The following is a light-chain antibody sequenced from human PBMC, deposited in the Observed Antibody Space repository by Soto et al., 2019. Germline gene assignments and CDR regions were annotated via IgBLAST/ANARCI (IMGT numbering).Light chain of an antibody. CDR2: DVS. Sequence: QSALTQPASVSGSHGQSITISCTGTSSDVGDYNYVSWYQQHPGKAPKLMIYDVSNRPSGVSNRFSGSKSGNTASLTISGLHAEDEADYYSSSYTSSSTPWVVFGGGTKLPVL. J-gene: IGLJ2*01. V-gene: IGLV2-14*01. CDR1: SSDVGDYNY. CDR3: SSYTSSSTPWVV.